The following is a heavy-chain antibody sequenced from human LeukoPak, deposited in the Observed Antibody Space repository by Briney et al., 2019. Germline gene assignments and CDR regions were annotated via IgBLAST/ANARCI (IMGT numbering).Heavy chain of an antibody. J-gene: IGHJ4*02. D-gene: IGHD5-18*01. V-gene: IGHV1-46*01. CDR3: ARGLGFGYSYGTNDY. CDR1: GYTFTSYY. Sequence: ASVKVSCKASGYTFTSYYMHWVRQAPGQGLEWMGIINPSGGGTSYAQKFQGRVTMTRDMSTSTVYMELSSLRSEDTAVYYCARGLGFGYSYGTNDYWGQGTLVTVSS. CDR2: INPSGGGT.